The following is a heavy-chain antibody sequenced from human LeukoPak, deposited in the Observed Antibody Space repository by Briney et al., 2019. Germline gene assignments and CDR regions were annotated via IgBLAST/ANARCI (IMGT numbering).Heavy chain of an antibody. D-gene: IGHD6-19*01. J-gene: IGHJ4*02. V-gene: IGHV3-74*01. CDR3: ARDIAVAGTVYFDY. CDR2: INTDGSTT. CDR1: GFTFSRHW. Sequence: GGSLRLSCAASGFTFSRHWMHWVRQAPGKGLVWVSRINTDGSTTGYADSVKGRFTTSRDNAKNTLYLQMNSLRVEDTAVYYCARDIAVAGTVYFDYWGQGTLVTVSS.